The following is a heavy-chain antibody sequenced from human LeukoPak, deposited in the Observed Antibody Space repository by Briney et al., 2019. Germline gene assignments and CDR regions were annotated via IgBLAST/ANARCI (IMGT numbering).Heavy chain of an antibody. CDR1: GFTFSSYS. V-gene: IGHV3-21*01. D-gene: IGHD6-19*01. J-gene: IGHJ3*02. Sequence: GGSLRLSCAASGFTFSSYSVNWVRQAPGKGLEWVSSISSSSSYIYYADSVKGRFTISRDNAKNSLYLQMNSLRAEDTAVYYCARVSSGWYAFDIWGQGTMVTVSS. CDR2: ISSSSSYI. CDR3: ARVSSGWYAFDI.